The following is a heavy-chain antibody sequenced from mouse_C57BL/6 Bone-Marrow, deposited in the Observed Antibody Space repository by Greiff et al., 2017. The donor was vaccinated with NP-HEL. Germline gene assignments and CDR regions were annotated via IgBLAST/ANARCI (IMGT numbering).Heavy chain of an antibody. CDR3: ARRIYGKGDWYFDV. CDR2: INPNNGGT. V-gene: IGHV1-18*01. D-gene: IGHD2-1*01. CDR1: GYTFTDYN. Sequence: EVQLQQSGPELVKPGASVKIPCKASGYTFTDYNMDWVKQSHGKSLEWIGDINPNNGGTIYNQKFKGKATLTVDKSSSTAYMELRSLTSEDTAVYYCARRIYGKGDWYFDVWGTGTTVTVSS. J-gene: IGHJ1*03.